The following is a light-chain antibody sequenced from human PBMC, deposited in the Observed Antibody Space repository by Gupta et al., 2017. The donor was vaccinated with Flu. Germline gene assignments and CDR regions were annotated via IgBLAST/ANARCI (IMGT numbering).Light chain of an antibody. CDR3: QQYGSSVLS. J-gene: IGKJ4*01. CDR1: QSVNSRY. Sequence: ENVLTQSPGTLSLSPGERATLSCRASQSVNSRYLAWYQQKRGRAPRLLIFGASARAAGIPDRFSGSGSGTDFTLTISRLEPEDFAVYYCQQYGSSVLSFGGGTKVEIK. V-gene: IGKV3-20*01. CDR2: GAS.